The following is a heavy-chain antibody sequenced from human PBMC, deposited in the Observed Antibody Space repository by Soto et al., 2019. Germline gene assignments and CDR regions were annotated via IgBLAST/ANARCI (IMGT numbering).Heavy chain of an antibody. CDR2: IWYEGSNK. J-gene: IGHJ4*03. CDR3: ARGLGWAGYGYFDR. D-gene: IGHD5-12*01. Sequence: QVQLVESGGGVVQPGRSLRLSCAASGFIFSNYGMHWVRQAPGKGLEWVALIWYEGSNKYYADSVKGRFTISRDNSKNTRYLQISSLRVEDTALYYCARGLGWAGYGYFDRWGQGSLVTVSS. CDR1: GFIFSNYG. V-gene: IGHV3-33*01.